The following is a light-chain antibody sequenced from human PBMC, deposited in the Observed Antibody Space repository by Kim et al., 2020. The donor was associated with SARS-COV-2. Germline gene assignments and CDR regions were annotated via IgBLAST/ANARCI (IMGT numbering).Light chain of an antibody. CDR3: QQTYSTPT. Sequence: DIQMTQSPSSLSASVGDRVSITCRSSQNIKTYLNWYHHKPGKAPKLLIYAASNLQNGVPSRFSGSGSGTDFTLTISSLQPEDFATYYCQQTYSTPTFGQGTKVDIK. J-gene: IGKJ1*01. V-gene: IGKV1-39*01. CDR2: AAS. CDR1: QNIKTY.